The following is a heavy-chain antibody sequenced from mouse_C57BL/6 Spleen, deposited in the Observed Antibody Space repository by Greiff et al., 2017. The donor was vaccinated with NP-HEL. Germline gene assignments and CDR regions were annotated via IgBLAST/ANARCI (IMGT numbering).Heavy chain of an antibody. Sequence: QVQLQQPGAELVKPGASVKLSCKASGYTFTSYWMHWVKQRPGQGLEWIGMIHPNSGSTNYNEKFKSKATLTVDKSSSTAYKQLSSLTSEDSAVYYCAKLGRGEYYFDYWGQGTTLTVSS. CDR1: GYTFTSYW. CDR2: IHPNSGST. CDR3: AKLGRGEYYFDY. V-gene: IGHV1-64*01. D-gene: IGHD4-1*01. J-gene: IGHJ2*01.